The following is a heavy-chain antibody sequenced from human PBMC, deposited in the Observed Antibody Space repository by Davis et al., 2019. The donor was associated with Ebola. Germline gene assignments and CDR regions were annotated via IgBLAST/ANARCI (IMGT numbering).Heavy chain of an antibody. V-gene: IGHV3-21*01. J-gene: IGHJ5*02. Sequence: GESLKISCAASGFTFSSYSMNWVRQAQGKGLEWVSSITVTSNYTYYADSVKGRFTISRDNAKNSLYLQMNSLRAEDTAVYYCARRNWFDPWGQGTLVTVSS. CDR2: ITVTSNYT. CDR1: GFTFSSYS. CDR3: ARRNWFDP.